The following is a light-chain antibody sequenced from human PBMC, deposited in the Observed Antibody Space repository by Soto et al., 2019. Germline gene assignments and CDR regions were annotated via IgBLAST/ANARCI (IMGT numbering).Light chain of an antibody. V-gene: IGKV3-15*01. CDR1: ETIRSH. CDR2: GTS. Sequence: EVVMTQSPVTLSVSPGERATLSCRASETIRSHLAWYQQKPGQTPRLLIYGTSNRAAGIPARFSGSGSGTEFTLTIGSLQSEDFAVYYCLHYKDWPRWTFGQGTKVEVK. CDR3: LHYKDWPRWT. J-gene: IGKJ1*01.